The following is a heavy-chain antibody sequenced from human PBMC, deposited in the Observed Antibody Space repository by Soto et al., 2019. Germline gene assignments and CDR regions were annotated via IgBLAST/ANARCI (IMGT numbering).Heavy chain of an antibody. CDR3: ARGLTYYYDSSGYPGP. J-gene: IGHJ5*02. CDR1: GGSFSTYY. CDR2: INHSGRT. D-gene: IGHD3-22*01. V-gene: IGHV4-34*01. Sequence: SETLSLTCAVYGGSFSTYYWSWIRQPPGKGLEWIGEINHSGRTNYNPSLKSRVTMSVDTSKNQFSLRLSSVTAADTAVYYCARGLTYYYDSSGYPGPWGQGTLVTVS.